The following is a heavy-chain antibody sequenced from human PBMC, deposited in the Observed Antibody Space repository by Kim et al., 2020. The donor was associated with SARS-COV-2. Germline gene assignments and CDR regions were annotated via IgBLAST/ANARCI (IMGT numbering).Heavy chain of an antibody. CDR3: SSDSRDPTREPH. CDR2: IYSDGNA. V-gene: IGHV3-53*01. J-gene: IGHJ1*01. Sequence: GGSLRLSCVASGFTFSTNYMNWVRQGPGKGLEWVSIIYSDGNAYYAESVTGRFTSSRDNSKSTLYLAIINLKAVNTAVKDLSSDSRDPTREPHGGHG. CDR1: GFTFSTNY.